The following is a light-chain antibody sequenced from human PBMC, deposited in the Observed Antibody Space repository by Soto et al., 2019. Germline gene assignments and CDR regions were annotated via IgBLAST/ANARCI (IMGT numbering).Light chain of an antibody. CDR3: SSYTSSSTLE. J-gene: IGLJ2*01. CDR1: SSDVGGYNY. CDR2: DVS. V-gene: IGLV2-14*01. Sequence: QSALTQPASVSGSPGQSITISCTGTSSDVGGYNYVSWYQQYPGKAPRLIIYDVSNRPSGVSNRFSGSKSGNTASLTISGLQAEDEAHYYCSSYTSSSTLEIGGGTKLTVL.